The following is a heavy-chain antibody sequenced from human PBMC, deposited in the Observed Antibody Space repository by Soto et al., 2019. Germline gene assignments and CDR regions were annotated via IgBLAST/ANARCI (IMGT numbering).Heavy chain of an antibody. D-gene: IGHD3-3*01. J-gene: IGHJ4*02. Sequence: SETLSLTCTVSGGSISSSSYYWGWIRQPQGKGLEWIGSIYYSGSTYYNPSLKSRVTISVDTSKNQFSLKLSSVTAADTAVYYCARQAARGFWSGYYRNMEFDYWGQGTLVTVSS. CDR1: GGSISSSSYY. CDR3: ARQAARGFWSGYYRNMEFDY. CDR2: IYYSGST. V-gene: IGHV4-39*01.